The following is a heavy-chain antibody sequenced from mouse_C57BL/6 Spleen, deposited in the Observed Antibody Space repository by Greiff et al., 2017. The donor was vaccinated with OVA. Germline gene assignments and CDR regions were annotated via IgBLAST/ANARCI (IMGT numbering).Heavy chain of an antibody. CDR1: GYAFSSSW. Sequence: QVQLQQSGPELVKPGASVKISCTASGYAFSSSWMNWVKQRPGKGLEWIGRIYPGDGDTNYNGKFKGKATLTADKSSSTAYMQLSSLTSEDSAVYFCAREDTTVVAGLHDWGQGTTLTVSS. V-gene: IGHV1-82*01. D-gene: IGHD1-1*01. J-gene: IGHJ2*01. CDR2: IYPGDGDT. CDR3: AREDTTVVAGLHD.